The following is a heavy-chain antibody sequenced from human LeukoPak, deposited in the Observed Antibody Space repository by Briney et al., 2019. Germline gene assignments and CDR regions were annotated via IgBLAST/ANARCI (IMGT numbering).Heavy chain of an antibody. D-gene: IGHD3-16*02. V-gene: IGHV4-61*02. CDR1: GGSISSGSYY. CDR2: IYTSGST. Sequence: SQTLSLTCTVSGGSISSGSYYWSWIRQPAGKGLEWIGRIYTSGSTNYNPSLKSRVTISVDTSKNQFSLKLSSVTAADTAVYYCARDLGYPKAFDIWGQGTMVTVSS. CDR3: ARDLGYPKAFDI. J-gene: IGHJ3*02.